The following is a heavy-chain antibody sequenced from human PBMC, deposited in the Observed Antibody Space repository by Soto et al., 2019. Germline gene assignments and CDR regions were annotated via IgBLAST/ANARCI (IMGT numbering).Heavy chain of an antibody. CDR2: ISAYNGNT. Sequence: ASVKVSCKASGYTFTSYCISWVRQAPGQGLEWMGWISAYNGNTNYAQKLQGRVTMTTDTSTSTAYMELRSLRSDDTAVYYCARDKSWGFTLQFDPWGQGTLVTVSS. CDR3: ARDKSWGFTLQFDP. V-gene: IGHV1-18*01. D-gene: IGHD7-27*01. J-gene: IGHJ5*02. CDR1: GYTFTSYC.